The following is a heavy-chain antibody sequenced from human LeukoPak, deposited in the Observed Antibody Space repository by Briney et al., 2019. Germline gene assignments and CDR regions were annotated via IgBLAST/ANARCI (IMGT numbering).Heavy chain of an antibody. D-gene: IGHD5-12*01. J-gene: IGHJ4*02. CDR3: ARVLVATVGGLLFDY. CDR1: GYTFTGYY. Sequence: ASVKVSCEASGYTFTGYYMHWVRQAPGQGLERMGWINPNSGGTNYAQKFQGRVTMTRDTSISTAYMELSRLRSDDTAVYYCARVLVATVGGLLFDYWGQGTLVTVSS. CDR2: INPNSGGT. V-gene: IGHV1-2*02.